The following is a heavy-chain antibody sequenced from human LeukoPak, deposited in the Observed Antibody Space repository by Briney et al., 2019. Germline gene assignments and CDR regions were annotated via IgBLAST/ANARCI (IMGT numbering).Heavy chain of an antibody. V-gene: IGHV3-21*01. CDR2: ISSTSSYI. J-gene: IGHJ6*02. CDR3: AREDGSGSYPGYYYGMDV. D-gene: IGHD3-10*01. Sequence: GGSLRLSCAASGFTFNTYSMDWVRQAPGKGLEWVSSISSTSSYIYYADSVKGRFTISRDNAKSSLYLQMNSLKAEDTAVYYCAREDGSGSYPGYYYGMDVWGQGTTVTVSS. CDR1: GFTFNTYS.